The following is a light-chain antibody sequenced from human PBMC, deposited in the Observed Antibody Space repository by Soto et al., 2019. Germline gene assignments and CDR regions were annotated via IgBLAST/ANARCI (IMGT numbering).Light chain of an antibody. CDR3: QQYGSSPWT. J-gene: IGKJ1*01. CDR2: GAS. V-gene: IGKV3-20*01. CDR1: QSVSGSY. Sequence: EIVLTQSPGSLSLSPGQRATLSCRASQSVSGSYLAWYQQKPGQPPRLLIYGASSRATGIPDRFSGSGSGTDFTLTISRLEPEDFAVYYGQQYGSSPWTFGQGTKVEIK.